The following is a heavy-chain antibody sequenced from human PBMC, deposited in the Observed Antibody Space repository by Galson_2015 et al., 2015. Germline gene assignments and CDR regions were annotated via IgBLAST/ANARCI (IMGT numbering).Heavy chain of an antibody. CDR1: GGSISSGGYY. V-gene: IGHV4-31*03. D-gene: IGHD2-2*01. CDR3: ARVWGYCSSTSCRAFDP. CDR2: IYYSGST. Sequence: LSLTCTVSGGSISSGGYYWSWIRQHPGKGLEWIGYIYYSGSTYYNPSLKSRVTISVDTSKNQFSLKLSSVTAADTAVYYCARVWGYCSSTSCRAFDPWGQGTLVTVSS. J-gene: IGHJ5*02.